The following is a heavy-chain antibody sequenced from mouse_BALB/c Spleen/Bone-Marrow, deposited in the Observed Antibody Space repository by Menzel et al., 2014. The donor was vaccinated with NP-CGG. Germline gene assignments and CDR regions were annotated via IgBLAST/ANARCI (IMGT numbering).Heavy chain of an antibody. CDR2: IFPGTVTT. J-gene: IGHJ2*01. D-gene: IGHD2-10*02. V-gene: IGHV1S132*01. Sequence: VQLVESGAELVKPGASVKLSCKTSGYTFTSYWIQWVKQRPGQGLGWIGEIFPGTVTTYYNEKFKGKVTLTIDTSSSTATMQLSSLTLEDSAIHFCSREGYGYLDDWGQGTTLTVSS. CDR1: GYTFTSYW. CDR3: SREGYGYLDD.